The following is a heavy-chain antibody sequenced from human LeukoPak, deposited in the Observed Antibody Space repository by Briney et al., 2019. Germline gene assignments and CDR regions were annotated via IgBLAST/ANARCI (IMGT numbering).Heavy chain of an antibody. Sequence: TGGSLRLSCEASGFTFSSYGMTWVRQAPGKGLEWVSAISGSGGSTYYADSVKGRFTISRDNSKNTLYLQMNSLRAEDTALYYCAIHQAGTTVTPYQFDYWGQGTLVTVSS. CDR2: ISGSGGST. CDR1: GFTFSSYG. J-gene: IGHJ4*02. V-gene: IGHV3-23*01. CDR3: AIHQAGTTVTPYQFDY. D-gene: IGHD4-17*01.